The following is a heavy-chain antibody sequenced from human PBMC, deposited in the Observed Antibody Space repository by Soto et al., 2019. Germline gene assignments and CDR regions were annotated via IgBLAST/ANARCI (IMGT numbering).Heavy chain of an antibody. V-gene: IGHV1-3*01. CDR1: GYTFTNYA. CDR2: INAGNGNT. Sequence: ASVKDSFKASGYTFTNYAMHWVRQAPGQRLEWMGWINAGNGNTKYSQKFQGRVTITRDTSASTAYMELSSLRSEDTAVYYCARDLSGTTSDYWGQGTLVTVSS. D-gene: IGHD1-7*01. J-gene: IGHJ4*02. CDR3: ARDLSGTTSDY.